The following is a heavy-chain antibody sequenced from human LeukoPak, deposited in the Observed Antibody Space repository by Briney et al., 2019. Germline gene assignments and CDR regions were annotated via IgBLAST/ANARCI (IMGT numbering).Heavy chain of an antibody. V-gene: IGHV5-51*01. CDR1: GYNFITYW. CDR3: ARASGDGRFDY. D-gene: IGHD2-21*02. Sequence: GESLKISGRASGYNFITYWIGWVRQMPGKGLEWMGIIYPGDFDTRYSPSFKGQVTISADNSISTAYLQWSSLKASDTAIYYCARASGDGRFDYWGQGTLVTVSS. CDR2: IYPGDFDT. J-gene: IGHJ4*02.